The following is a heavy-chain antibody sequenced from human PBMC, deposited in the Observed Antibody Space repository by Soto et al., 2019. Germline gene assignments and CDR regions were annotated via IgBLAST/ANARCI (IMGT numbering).Heavy chain of an antibody. CDR2: INPKSGGT. CDR1: GYSFTDYH. Sequence: ASVKVSCKASGYSFTDYHIHWVRQAPGQGLEWLGRINPKSGGTSTAQKFQGWVTMTTDTSISTASMELTRLTSDDTAVYYCAKSVSRSSSLWRVDCMDVWGQGTTVTVSS. J-gene: IGHJ6*02. V-gene: IGHV1-2*04. CDR3: AKSVSRSSSLWRVDCMDV. D-gene: IGHD6-6*01.